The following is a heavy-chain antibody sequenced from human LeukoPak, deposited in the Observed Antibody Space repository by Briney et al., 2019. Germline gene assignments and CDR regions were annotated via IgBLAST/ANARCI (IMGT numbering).Heavy chain of an antibody. CDR3: ARDRSDIVVVPAAASLDY. Sequence: GASVKVSCKASGYTFTSYGISWVRQAPGQGLEWMGWISAYNGNTNYAQKLQGRVTMTTDTSTSTAYMELRSLRSDDTAVYYCARDRSDIVVVPAAASLDYWGQGTLVTVSS. V-gene: IGHV1-18*01. CDR1: GYTFTSYG. CDR2: ISAYNGNT. J-gene: IGHJ4*02. D-gene: IGHD2-2*01.